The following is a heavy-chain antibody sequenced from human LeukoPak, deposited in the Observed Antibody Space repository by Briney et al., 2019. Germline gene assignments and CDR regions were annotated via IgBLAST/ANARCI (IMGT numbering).Heavy chain of an antibody. V-gene: IGHV4-59*01. CDR3: ARDSPRIGSSSFYYYYYMDV. Sequence: SETLSLTCTVSGGSISSYYWSWIRQPPGKGLEWIGYIYYSGSTNYNPSLKSRVTISVDTSKNQFSLKLSSVTAADTAVYYCARDSPRIGSSSFYYYYYMDVWGKGTTVTVSS. CDR2: IYYSGST. D-gene: IGHD6-6*01. J-gene: IGHJ6*03. CDR1: GGSISSYY.